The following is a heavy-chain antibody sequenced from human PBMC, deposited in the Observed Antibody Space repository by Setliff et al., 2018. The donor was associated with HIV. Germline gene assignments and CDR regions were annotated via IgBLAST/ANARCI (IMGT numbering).Heavy chain of an antibody. V-gene: IGHV1-46*02. D-gene: IGHD6-6*01. CDR3: ARDHIAARSVDY. Sequence: ASVKVSCKTSAYTFNSYYMHWIRQAPGQGLEWMGLIGPSGSSTTYAQNFQGRVTMSRDTSTNTVYMELSSLRSEDTAVYYCARDHIAARSVDYWGQGALVTVSS. CDR2: IGPSGSST. J-gene: IGHJ4*02. CDR1: AYTFNSYY.